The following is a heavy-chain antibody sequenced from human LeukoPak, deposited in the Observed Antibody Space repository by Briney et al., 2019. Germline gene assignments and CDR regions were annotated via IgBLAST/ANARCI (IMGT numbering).Heavy chain of an antibody. CDR3: ARDPTGGYRHFDF. Sequence: PGRSPRLSCAASGFTFTSYAMHWVRQAPGKGLEWVALISYHGTNKYYADSVKGRFTISSDNSKNTLYLQMNSLRTEDTAVYYCARDPTGGYRHFDFWGQGTLVTVSS. CDR1: GFTFTSYA. V-gene: IGHV3-30-3*01. CDR2: ISYHGTNK. D-gene: IGHD2-8*02. J-gene: IGHJ4*02.